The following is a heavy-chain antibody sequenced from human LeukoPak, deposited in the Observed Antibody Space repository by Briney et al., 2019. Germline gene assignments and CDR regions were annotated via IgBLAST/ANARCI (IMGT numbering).Heavy chain of an antibody. D-gene: IGHD3-3*01. V-gene: IGHV4-30-2*01. J-gene: IGHJ3*01. CDR2: IYHSGST. CDR1: GGSISSGGYY. CDR3: VKDSNSGHYFTDVFDV. Sequence: PSQTLSLTCTVSGGSISSGGYYWSWIRQPPGKGLEWIGYIYHSGSTYYNPSLKSRVTISVDRSKNQFSLKLSSVTAADTALYYCVKDSNSGHYFTDVFDVWGQGTMVTVSS.